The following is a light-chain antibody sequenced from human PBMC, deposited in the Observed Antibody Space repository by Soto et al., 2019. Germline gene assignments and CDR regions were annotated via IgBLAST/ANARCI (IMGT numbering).Light chain of an antibody. J-gene: IGKJ4*01. CDR3: HQYERSPLT. CDR1: QSVSSSY. V-gene: IGKV3-20*01. CDR2: GAS. Sequence: EIVLTQSPGTLSLSPVERATLSCRASQSVSSSYLAWYQQKPVQAPRLLIYGASSRATGIPDRFSGSGSETDFTLTISRREPEDFAVYYCHQYERSPLTFGGGTKVEIK.